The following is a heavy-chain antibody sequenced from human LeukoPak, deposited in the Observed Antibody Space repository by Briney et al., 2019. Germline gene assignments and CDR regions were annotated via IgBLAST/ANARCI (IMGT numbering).Heavy chain of an antibody. CDR3: AKDETTVTTPFDY. J-gene: IGHJ4*02. Sequence: PGGSLRLSCAASGFTFSSYEMNWVRQAPGKGLEWVSAISGSGGSTYYADSVKGRFTISRDNSKNTLYLQMNSLRAEDTAVYYCAKDETTVTTPFDYWGQGTLVTASS. CDR1: GFTFSSYE. CDR2: ISGSGGST. V-gene: IGHV3-23*01. D-gene: IGHD4-17*01.